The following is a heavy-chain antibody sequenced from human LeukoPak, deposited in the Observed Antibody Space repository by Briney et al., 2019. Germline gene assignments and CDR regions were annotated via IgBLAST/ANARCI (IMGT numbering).Heavy chain of an antibody. Sequence: SVKGRFTISRDNAKNSLYLQMNSLRAEDTAVYYCARDIVVRGVIMDAFDIWGQGTMVTVSS. D-gene: IGHD3-10*01. J-gene: IGHJ3*02. V-gene: IGHV3-21*01. CDR3: ARDIVVRGVIMDAFDI.